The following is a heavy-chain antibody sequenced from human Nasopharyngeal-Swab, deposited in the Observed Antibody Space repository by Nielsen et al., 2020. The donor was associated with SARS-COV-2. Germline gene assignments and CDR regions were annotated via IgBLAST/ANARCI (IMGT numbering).Heavy chain of an antibody. D-gene: IGHD2-2*01. Sequence: GASLEISCEGSGYSFTSYWIGWVRQMPGKGLEWMGIIYPGDSDTRYSPSFQGQVTISADKSISTAYLQWSSLKASDTAMYYCARSMPSRYYYYGMDVWGQGTTVTVSS. J-gene: IGHJ6*02. CDR3: ARSMPSRYYYYGMDV. CDR1: GYSFTSYW. CDR2: IYPGDSDT. V-gene: IGHV5-51*01.